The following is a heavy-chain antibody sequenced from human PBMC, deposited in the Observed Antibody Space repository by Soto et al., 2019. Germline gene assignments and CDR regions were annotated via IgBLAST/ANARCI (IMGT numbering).Heavy chain of an antibody. D-gene: IGHD3-22*01. V-gene: IGHV4-31*03. Sequence: SETLSLTCTVSGGSISSGGHYWSWIRQHPGKGLEWIGYIYYSGNTYYNQSLKSRVTISEDTSKNQFSLKLSSVTAADTAVFYCARATYYYDSSGYSDRVLDYWGQGTLVTVSS. J-gene: IGHJ4*02. CDR3: ARATYYYDSSGYSDRVLDY. CDR2: IYYSGNT. CDR1: GGSISSGGHY.